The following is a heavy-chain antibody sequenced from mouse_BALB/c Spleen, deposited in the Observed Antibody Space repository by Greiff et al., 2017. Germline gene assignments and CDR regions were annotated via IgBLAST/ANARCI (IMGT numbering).Heavy chain of an antibody. Sequence: VQLQQSAAELARPGASVKMSCKASGYTFTSYTMHWVKQRPGQGLEWIGYINPSSGYTEYNQKFKDKTTLTADKSSSTAYMQLSSLTSEDSAVYYCARGPTTAFYWYFDVWGAGTTVTVSS. CDR1: GYTFTSYT. J-gene: IGHJ1*01. CDR2: INPSSGYT. D-gene: IGHD1-2*01. CDR3: ARGPTTAFYWYFDV. V-gene: IGHV1-4*02.